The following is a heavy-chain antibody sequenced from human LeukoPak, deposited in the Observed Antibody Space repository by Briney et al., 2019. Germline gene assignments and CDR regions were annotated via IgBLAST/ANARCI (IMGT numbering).Heavy chain of an antibody. CDR2: ISAYNGNT. V-gene: IGHV1-18*01. CDR1: GYRFTSNN. J-gene: IGHJ4*02. CDR3: ARVMADYYDSSGYYNFDY. Sequence: ASVKVSCKASGYRFTSNNFSWVRQAPGQGLEWMGWISAYNGNTNYAQKLQGRVTMTTDTSTSTAYMELRSLRSDDTAVYYCARVMADYYDSSGYYNFDYWGQGTLVTVSS. D-gene: IGHD3-22*01.